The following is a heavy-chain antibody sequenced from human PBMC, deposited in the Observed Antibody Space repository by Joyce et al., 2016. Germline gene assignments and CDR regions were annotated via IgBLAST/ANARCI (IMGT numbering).Heavy chain of an antibody. Sequence: QVQLVESGGGVVQPGRSLRLSCEASGFSFSNYAVHCVRQAPGKGLGWVAVISDDGSNKYYANSVGGRFTISRDNSKNTLYLQMNSLRPEDTAVYYCHSEIASIDFDYWGQGTLVTVSS. D-gene: IGHD5-24*01. J-gene: IGHJ4*02. CDR1: GFSFSNYA. CDR2: ISDDGSNK. CDR3: HSEIASIDFDY. V-gene: IGHV3-30-3*01.